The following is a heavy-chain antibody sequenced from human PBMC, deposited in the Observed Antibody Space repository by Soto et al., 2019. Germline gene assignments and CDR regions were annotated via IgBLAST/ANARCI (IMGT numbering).Heavy chain of an antibody. CDR3: TKDSGYDSTD. J-gene: IGHJ4*02. Sequence: GGSLRLSCVASGFTFGTSGMSWVRQAPGKGLEWISGLSGDNNTDTKYADSVKGRFTISRDNSKSTLYLQMHSLRVEDTALYYCTKDSGYDSTDWGRGTLVTVSS. D-gene: IGHD3-9*01. CDR1: GFTFGTSG. CDR2: LSGDNNTDT. V-gene: IGHV3-23*01.